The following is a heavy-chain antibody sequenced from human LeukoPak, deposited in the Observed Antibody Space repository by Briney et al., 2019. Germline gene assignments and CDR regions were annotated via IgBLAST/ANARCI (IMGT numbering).Heavy chain of an antibody. D-gene: IGHD3-10*01. Sequence: GGSLRLSCAASGFTFSNYGMSWVRQAPGKGLEWFSAISGSGDRTYYADSVKGRFTISRDNSKNTLYLQMNSLRAEDTAVYYCAKDHKVRGVIRSWGQGTLVTVSS. CDR3: AKDHKVRGVIRS. CDR1: GFTFSNYG. J-gene: IGHJ5*02. CDR2: ISGSGDRT. V-gene: IGHV3-23*01.